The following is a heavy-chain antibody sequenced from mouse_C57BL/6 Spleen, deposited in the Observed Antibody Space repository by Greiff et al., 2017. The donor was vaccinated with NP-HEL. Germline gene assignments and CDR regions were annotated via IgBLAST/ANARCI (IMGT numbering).Heavy chain of an antibody. CDR2: IYPRSGNT. Sequence: QVQLKQSGAELARPGASVKLSCKASGYTFTSYGISWVKQRTGQGLEWIGEIYPRSGNTYYNEKFKGKATLTADKSSSTAYMELRSLTSEDSAVYFCARSDSNYEGDYWGQGTTLTVSS. J-gene: IGHJ2*01. CDR1: GYTFTSYG. D-gene: IGHD2-5*01. V-gene: IGHV1-81*01. CDR3: ARSDSNYEGDY.